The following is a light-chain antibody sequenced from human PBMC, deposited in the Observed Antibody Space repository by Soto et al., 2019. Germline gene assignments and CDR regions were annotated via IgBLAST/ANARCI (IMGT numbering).Light chain of an antibody. CDR1: QSVSSSY. Sequence: EIVLTQSPGTLSLSPGERATLSCRASQSVSSSYLAWYQQKPGQATRLLIYGASRRATGIPDRFSGSGSGTDFTLTISRLEPEDFAVYYCQQYGSSPPVTFGPGTKVDIK. CDR2: GAS. J-gene: IGKJ3*01. CDR3: QQYGSSPPVT. V-gene: IGKV3-20*01.